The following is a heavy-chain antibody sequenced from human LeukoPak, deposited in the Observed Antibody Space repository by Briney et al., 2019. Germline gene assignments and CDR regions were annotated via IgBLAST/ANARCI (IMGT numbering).Heavy chain of an antibody. Sequence: PETLSLTCTVSGGSISSYYWSWIRQPAGKGLEWIGRIYTSGSTNYNPSLKSRVTMSVDTSKNQFSLKLSSVTAADTAVYYCARDPLVGATTRYYYYGMDVWGQGTTVTVSS. CDR2: IYTSGST. D-gene: IGHD1-26*01. CDR1: GGSISSYY. CDR3: ARDPLVGATTRYYYYGMDV. J-gene: IGHJ6*02. V-gene: IGHV4-4*07.